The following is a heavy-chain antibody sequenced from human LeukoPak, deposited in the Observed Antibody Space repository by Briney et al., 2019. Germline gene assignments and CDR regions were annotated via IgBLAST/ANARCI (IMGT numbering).Heavy chain of an antibody. V-gene: IGHV5-51*01. CDR1: GYSFASYW. Sequence: GESLKISCKVSGYSFASYWIGWVRQMPGKGLEWMGIIYPGDSDTKYSPSFQGQITISADKSTSTAYLQWSSQKASDTAMYYCARRIAVAAFDIWGQGTLVTVSS. CDR2: IYPGDSDT. CDR3: ARRIAVAAFDI. J-gene: IGHJ3*02. D-gene: IGHD6-19*01.